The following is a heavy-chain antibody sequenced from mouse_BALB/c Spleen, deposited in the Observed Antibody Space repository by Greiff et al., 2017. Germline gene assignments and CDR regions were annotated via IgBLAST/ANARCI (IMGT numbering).Heavy chain of an antibody. V-gene: IGHV3-6*02. CDR3: ARGEYYGSSPYAMDY. CDR1: GYSITSGYY. J-gene: IGHJ4*01. Sequence: EVQLVESGPGLVKPSQSLSLTCSVTGYSITSGYYWNWIRQFPGNKLEWMGYISYDGSNNYNPSLKNRISITRDTSKNQFFLKLNSVTTEDTATYYCARGEYYGSSPYAMDYWGQGTSVTVSS. D-gene: IGHD1-1*01. CDR2: ISYDGSN.